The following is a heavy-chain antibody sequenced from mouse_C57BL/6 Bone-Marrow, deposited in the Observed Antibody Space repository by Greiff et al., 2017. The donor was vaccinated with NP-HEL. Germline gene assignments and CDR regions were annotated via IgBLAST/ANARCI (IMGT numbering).Heavy chain of an antibody. CDR2: IDPETGGT. D-gene: IGHD4-1*01. Sequence: QVQLQQSGAELVRPGASVTLSCKASGYTFTDYEMNWVKQTPVHGLEWIGAIDPETGGTAYNQKFKGKAILTADKSSSTAYMELRSLTSEDSAVYYGTRNWDYFDYWGQGTTLTVSS. CDR3: TRNWDYFDY. J-gene: IGHJ2*01. CDR1: GYTFTDYE. V-gene: IGHV1-15*01.